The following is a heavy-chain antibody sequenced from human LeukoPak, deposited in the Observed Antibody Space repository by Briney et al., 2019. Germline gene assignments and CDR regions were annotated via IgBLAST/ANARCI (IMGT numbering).Heavy chain of an antibody. J-gene: IGHJ4*02. D-gene: IGHD4-17*01. CDR1: GFTFSSYS. V-gene: IGHV3-21*01. CDR3: ARQGPYGDYSH. Sequence: GGSLRLSCVASGFTFSSYSMNWVRQAPGKGLEWVSSICSSSYILYADSVKGRFTTSRDNAKNSLFLQINSLRAEDTAVYYCARQGPYGDYSHWGQGTMVTVSS. CDR2: ICSSSYI.